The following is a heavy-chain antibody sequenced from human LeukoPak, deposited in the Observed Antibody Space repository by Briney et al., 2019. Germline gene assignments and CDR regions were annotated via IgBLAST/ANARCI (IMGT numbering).Heavy chain of an antibody. Sequence: ASVKVSCKASGYTFTGYYMHWVRQAPGQGLEWMGWINAGNGNTKYSQKFQGRVTITRDTSASTAYMEPSSLRSEDTAVYYCARGVGATVDYWGQGTLVTVSS. CDR3: ARGVGATVDY. CDR2: INAGNGNT. V-gene: IGHV1-3*01. CDR1: GYTFTGYY. D-gene: IGHD1-26*01. J-gene: IGHJ4*02.